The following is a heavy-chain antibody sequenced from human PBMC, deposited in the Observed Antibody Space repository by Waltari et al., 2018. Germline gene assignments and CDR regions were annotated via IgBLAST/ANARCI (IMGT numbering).Heavy chain of an antibody. CDR3: ARTPSDIDCFFDL. J-gene: IGHJ2*01. Sequence: QMTLRESGPALVKPTQTVTLTCTFSGFSLNTRGVRVSWIRQPPGKALEWLARIDWDDGKFYKAPLKTRLTISKDTSKHQVVLTMTNVDPVDTATYFCARTPSDIDCFFDLWGRGTLVTVSS. CDR2: IDWDDGK. V-gene: IGHV2-70*04. D-gene: IGHD2-15*01. CDR1: GFSLNTRGVR.